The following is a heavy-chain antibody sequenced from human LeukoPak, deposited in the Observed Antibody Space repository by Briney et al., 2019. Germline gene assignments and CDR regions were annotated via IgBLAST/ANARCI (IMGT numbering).Heavy chain of an antibody. CDR3: ARSQRRGWLKFLL. CDR2: IYNSGSA. V-gene: IGHV4-59*01. D-gene: IGHD6-19*01. CDR1: GGSIRTNS. Sequence: SETLSPTCTVSGGSIRTNSWRWIPQPPGKGLEWIGHIYNSGSANYNPSLKSRVTISVDTSKNQFSLRLSSVTAADTAVYYCARSQRRGWLKFLLWARGTLVTISS. J-gene: IGHJ4*02.